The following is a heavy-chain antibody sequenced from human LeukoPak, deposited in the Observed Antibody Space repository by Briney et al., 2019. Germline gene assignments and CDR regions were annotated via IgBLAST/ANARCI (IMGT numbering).Heavy chain of an antibody. Sequence: SETLSLTCAVYGGSFSGYYWSWIRQPPGKGLEWIGEINHSGSTNYNPSLKSRVTISVDTSKNQFSLKLSSVTAADTAVYHCARGRIAARGIDYWGQGTLVTVSS. J-gene: IGHJ4*02. CDR1: GGSFSGYY. V-gene: IGHV4-34*01. CDR3: ARGRIAARGIDY. CDR2: INHSGST. D-gene: IGHD6-6*01.